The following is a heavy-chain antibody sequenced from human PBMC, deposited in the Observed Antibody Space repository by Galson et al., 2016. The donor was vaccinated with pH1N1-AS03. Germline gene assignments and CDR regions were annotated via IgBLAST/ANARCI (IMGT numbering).Heavy chain of an antibody. D-gene: IGHD6-13*01. CDR1: GASISSGSYY. V-gene: IGHV4-61*09. CDR2: IYTSGST. J-gene: IGHJ4*02. CDR3: AREGAAADPDDS. Sequence: TLSLTCTVSGASISSGSYYWTWIRQPAGKGLEWIGYIYTSGSTDYSPSLYSRVTISGDTSKNQFSLRLTSVTAADTAVYYCAREGAAADPDDSWGQGTLVTVSS.